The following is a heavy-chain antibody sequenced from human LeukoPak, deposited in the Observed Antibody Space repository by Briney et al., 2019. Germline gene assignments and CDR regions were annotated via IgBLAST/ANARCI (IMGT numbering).Heavy chain of an antibody. D-gene: IGHD4-17*01. Sequence: PSETLSLTCTVSGYSISSDYYWGWIRQPPGRGLEWIGTIYHSGSTYYNPSLKSRVTVSVDTSKNQFSLKLSSVTAADTAVYYCARDGYYGDPAAYYYYMDVWGKGTTVTVSS. J-gene: IGHJ6*03. V-gene: IGHV4-38-2*02. CDR2: IYHSGST. CDR1: GYSISSDYY. CDR3: ARDGYYGDPAAYYYYMDV.